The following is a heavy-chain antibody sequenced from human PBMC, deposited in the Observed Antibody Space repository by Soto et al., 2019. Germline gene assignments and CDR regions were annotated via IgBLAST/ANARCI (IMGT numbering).Heavy chain of an antibody. V-gene: IGHV3-33*06. CDR2: IWYDGSKK. Sequence: QVQLVESGGGVVQPGRSLRLSCAASGFTFGTYGIHWVRQAPGKGLEWLAVIWYDGSKKYYADSVQGRFTISRDNSKNTGYLQMNSLRAEDTAVYYCVKDHCGGDCYSNPYFDYWGQGTLVTVSS. CDR3: VKDHCGGDCYSNPYFDY. J-gene: IGHJ4*02. CDR1: GFTFGTYG. D-gene: IGHD2-21*02.